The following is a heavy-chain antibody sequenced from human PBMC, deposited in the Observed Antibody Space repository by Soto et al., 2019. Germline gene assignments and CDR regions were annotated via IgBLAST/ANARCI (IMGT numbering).Heavy chain of an antibody. CDR1: GGTFSSYA. J-gene: IGHJ4*02. CDR3: ARGGWGSPIDY. D-gene: IGHD7-27*01. Sequence: QVQLVQSGAEVKKPGSSVKVSCKASGGTFSSYAISWVRQAPGQGLEWMGGIIPIFGTANYAQKFQGRVTMTADESTSTAYMGLSSMRSEDAAVYYWARGGWGSPIDYWGQGTLVTVSS. V-gene: IGHV1-69*12. CDR2: IIPIFGTA.